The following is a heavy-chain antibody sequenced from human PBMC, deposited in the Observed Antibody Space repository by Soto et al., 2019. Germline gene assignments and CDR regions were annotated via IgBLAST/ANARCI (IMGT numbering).Heavy chain of an antibody. V-gene: IGHV3-30*03. CDR2: ISYDGSNK. CDR3: ACTAPDYDILTPPFDY. D-gene: IGHD3-9*01. J-gene: IGHJ4*02. Sequence: GGSLRLSCAASGFTFSSYGMHWVRQAPGKGLEWVAVISYDGSNKYYADSVKGRFTISRDNSKNTLYLQMNSLRAEDTAVYYCACTAPDYDILTPPFDYWGQGTLDTVSS. CDR1: GFTFSSYG.